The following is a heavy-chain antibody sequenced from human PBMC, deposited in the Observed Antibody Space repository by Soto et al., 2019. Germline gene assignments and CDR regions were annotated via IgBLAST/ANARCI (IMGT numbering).Heavy chain of an antibody. CDR3: AQGPWGAVTLFDN. Sequence: EVQLLESGGALIQPGGSLRLSCAASGFSFSSFVMTWVRQAPGKGLEWVSSISGSGDTTYYAESVKGRFTISRDNSKNPLYRRVNSLRPDATAMYCCAQGPWGAVTLFDNWGQGDLVTVSS. V-gene: IGHV3-23*01. J-gene: IGHJ4*02. D-gene: IGHD4-17*01. CDR2: ISGSGDTT. CDR1: GFSFSSFV.